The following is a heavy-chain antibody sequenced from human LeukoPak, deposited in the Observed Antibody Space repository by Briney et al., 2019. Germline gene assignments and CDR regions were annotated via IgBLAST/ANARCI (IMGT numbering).Heavy chain of an antibody. CDR1: GFSFSDYS. CDR2: ISTSSRTK. D-gene: IGHD7-27*01. Sequence: KPGGSLRLSCAASGFSFSDYSMNWVRQAPGKRLEWVSYISTSSRTKYYADSVKGRFTISRDNAKNSLFLQMNSLRDEDTAVYYCARDSLTGEESDYWGQGTLVTVSS. J-gene: IGHJ4*02. CDR3: ARDSLTGEESDY. V-gene: IGHV3-48*02.